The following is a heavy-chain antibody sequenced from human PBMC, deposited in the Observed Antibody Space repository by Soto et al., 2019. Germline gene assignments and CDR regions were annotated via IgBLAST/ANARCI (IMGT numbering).Heavy chain of an antibody. CDR2: ISYDGSNK. D-gene: IGHD3-10*01. J-gene: IGHJ4*02. CDR1: GVTFSPHA. CDR3: ARNPYGQYYFDY. Sequence: PGGSLRLSCAASGVTFSPHAMHGVRQAPGKGLEWVAIISYDGSNKFYADSVKGRFTISRDNSKNTLDLQMNSLTPEDTAVYSCARNPYGQYYFDYWGQGTLVTVSS. V-gene: IGHV3-30*04.